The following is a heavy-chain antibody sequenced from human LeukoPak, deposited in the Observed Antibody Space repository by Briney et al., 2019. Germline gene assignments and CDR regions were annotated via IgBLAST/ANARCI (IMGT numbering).Heavy chain of an antibody. CDR3: AREGEMATSAFDY. D-gene: IGHD5-24*01. Sequence: KTSETLSLTCTVSGGSISSYYWSWIRQPPGKGPEWIGYIYYSGSTNYNPSLKSRVTISVDTSKNQFSLKLSSVTAADTAVYYCAREGEMATSAFDYWGQGTLVTVSS. CDR1: GGSISSYY. J-gene: IGHJ4*02. V-gene: IGHV4-59*01. CDR2: IYYSGST.